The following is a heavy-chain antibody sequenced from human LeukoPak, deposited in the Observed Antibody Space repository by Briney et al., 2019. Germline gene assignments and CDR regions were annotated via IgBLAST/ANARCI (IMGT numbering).Heavy chain of an antibody. CDR3: AKHSGWSFDY. CDR2: IYTSGST. D-gene: IGHD6-19*01. Sequence: SETLSLTCTVSGGSISSYYWSWIRQPAGKGLEWIGRIYTSGSTNYNPSLRSRVTISVDKSKNQFSLTLSSVTAADTAVYYCAKHSGWSFDYWGQGTLVTVSS. V-gene: IGHV4-4*07. CDR1: GGSISSYY. J-gene: IGHJ4*02.